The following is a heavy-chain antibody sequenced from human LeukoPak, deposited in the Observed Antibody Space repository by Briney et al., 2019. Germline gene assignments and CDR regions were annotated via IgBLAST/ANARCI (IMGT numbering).Heavy chain of an antibody. D-gene: IGHD6-19*01. Sequence: PSETLSLTCTVSGGSISSGGYYWSWIRQHPGKGLEWIGYIYYSGSTYYNPSLKSRVTISVDTSKNQFSLKLSSVTAADTAVYYCARQTAVKWLAPYYYGMDVWGQGTTVTVSS. V-gene: IGHV4-31*03. CDR3: ARQTAVKWLAPYYYGMDV. CDR2: IYYSGST. CDR1: GGSISSGGYY. J-gene: IGHJ6*02.